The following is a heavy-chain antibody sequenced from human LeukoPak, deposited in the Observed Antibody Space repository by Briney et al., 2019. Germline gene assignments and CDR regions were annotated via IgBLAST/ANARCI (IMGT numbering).Heavy chain of an antibody. CDR3: ARDSSGYDSGWYFDL. Sequence: PGGSLRLSCAASGFTFSSCWMYWVRQAPGKGLEWVANIKQDGSEKQYVDSVKGRFTISRDNAKNSLNLQMNSLRAEDTAVYYCARDSSGYDSGWYFDLWGRGTLVTVSS. D-gene: IGHD5-12*01. CDR1: GFTFSSCW. CDR2: IKQDGSEK. V-gene: IGHV3-7*05. J-gene: IGHJ2*01.